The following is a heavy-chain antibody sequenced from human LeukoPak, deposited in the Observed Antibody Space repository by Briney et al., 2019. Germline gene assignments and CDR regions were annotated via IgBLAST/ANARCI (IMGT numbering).Heavy chain of an antibody. D-gene: IGHD3-16*01. Sequence: GGSLRLSCAASGFTFSDYYMSWIRQAPGKGLEWVSYISSSGSSIYYPDSVKGRFTISRDNAKNSLYLQMNSLRAEDTAVYYCAGGRIMSHAFDIWGQGTMVTVSS. CDR1: GFTFSDYY. J-gene: IGHJ3*02. V-gene: IGHV3-11*01. CDR3: AGGRIMSHAFDI. CDR2: ISSSGSSI.